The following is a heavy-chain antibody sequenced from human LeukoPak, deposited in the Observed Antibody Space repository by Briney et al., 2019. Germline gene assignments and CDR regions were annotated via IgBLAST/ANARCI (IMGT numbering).Heavy chain of an antibody. D-gene: IGHD4-17*01. CDR3: ARGLRGDYYFDY. J-gene: IGHJ4*02. CDR1: GGTFSSYA. V-gene: IGHV1-69*04. CDR2: IIPILGIA. Sequence: GASVKVSCKASGGTFSSYAISWVRQAPGQGLEWMGRIIPILGIANYAQKFQGRVTITADKSTSTAYMELSSLRSEDTAVYYCARGLRGDYYFDYWGQGTLVTVYS.